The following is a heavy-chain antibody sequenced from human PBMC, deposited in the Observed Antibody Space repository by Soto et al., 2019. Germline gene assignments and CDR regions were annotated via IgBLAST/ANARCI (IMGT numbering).Heavy chain of an antibody. CDR3: ARDQTGITTAGGGRIDH. CDR2: VSFDGSNK. J-gene: IGHJ4*02. CDR1: GFTFSTHA. D-gene: IGHD6-13*01. V-gene: IGHV3-30-3*01. Sequence: ESGGGVVQPGRSLRLSCAASGFTFSTHAMHWVRQAPGKGLECVAIVSFDGSNKYYADSVKGRFNISRDNSKNTLYLQMSGLTPEDTAFYYCARDQTGITTAGGGRIDHWGQGTLVTVSS.